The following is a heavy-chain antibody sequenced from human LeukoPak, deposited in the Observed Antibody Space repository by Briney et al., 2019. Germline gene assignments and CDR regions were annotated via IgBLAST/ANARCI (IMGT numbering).Heavy chain of an antibody. V-gene: IGHV4-34*01. D-gene: IGHD2-2*01. Sequence: SETLSLTCAVYGGSFSGHYWSWIRQPPGMGLEWIGEINHSGSTNYNPSLKSRVTISVDTSKNQFSLKLSSVTAADTAVYYCARGYLVVVPAAIRYYYYYMDVWGKGTTVTVSS. CDR1: GGSFSGHY. J-gene: IGHJ6*03. CDR3: ARGYLVVVPAAIRYYYYYMDV. CDR2: INHSGST.